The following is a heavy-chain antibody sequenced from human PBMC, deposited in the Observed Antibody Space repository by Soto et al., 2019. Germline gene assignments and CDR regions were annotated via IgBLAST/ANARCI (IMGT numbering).Heavy chain of an antibody. Sequence: DEKLVESGGGLVQPGGSLRVSCAASGYTLGRHRIHWVRQPPGKGLEWVSRIDTDGGGTSYADSVKGRFTISTDNAKNTVYLQMNGLRAEDTAVYYCATVFDLWGQGTLVTVSS. J-gene: IGHJ5*02. CDR1: GYTLGRHR. V-gene: IGHV3-74*01. CDR3: ATVFDL. CDR2: IDTDGGGT.